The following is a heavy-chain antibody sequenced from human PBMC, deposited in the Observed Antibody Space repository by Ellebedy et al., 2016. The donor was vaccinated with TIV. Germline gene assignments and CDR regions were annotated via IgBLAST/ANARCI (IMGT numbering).Heavy chain of an antibody. CDR3: AMILGIVSEVRDAFDI. CDR2: ITGSGGSP. Sequence: GESLKIPCTASGLTFSSPAMSWVRQAPGKGLEWVSTITGSGGSPYYADSVKGRFTISKDNSKNTLYLKMNSLRAEDTAVYSCAMILGIVSEVRDAFDIWGQGTMVTVSS. D-gene: IGHD3-22*01. CDR1: GLTFSSPA. V-gene: IGHV3-23*01. J-gene: IGHJ3*02.